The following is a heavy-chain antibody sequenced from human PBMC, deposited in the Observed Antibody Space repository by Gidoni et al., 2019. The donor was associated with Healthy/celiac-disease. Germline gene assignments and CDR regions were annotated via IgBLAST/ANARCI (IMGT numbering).Heavy chain of an antibody. CDR3: AREHYDILTGSDY. J-gene: IGHJ4*02. V-gene: IGHV4-39*02. CDR1: GGSICSSSYY. D-gene: IGHD3-9*01. Sequence: QLQLQESGPGLVQTSETLSLTCTVSGGSICSSSYYWGWFRQPPGKGLGWLGSIDYSGSPYHNPALNSRVTISVDTSKNQFSLKLSSVTAADTAVYYCAREHYDILTGSDYWGQGTLVTVSS. CDR2: IDYSGSP.